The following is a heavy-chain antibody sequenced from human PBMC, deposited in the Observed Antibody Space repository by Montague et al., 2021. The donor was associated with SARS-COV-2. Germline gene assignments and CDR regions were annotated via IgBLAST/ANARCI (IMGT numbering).Heavy chain of an antibody. CDR1: GGSFSGYY. V-gene: IGHV4-34*01. CDR2: INHSGST. J-gene: IGHJ4*02. D-gene: IGHD5-18*01. CDR3: ARGGGYSYGALDY. Sequence: SETLSLTCVVYGGSFSGYYWSWIRQPPGKGLEWIGEINHSGSTNYNPSLKSRVTISVGTSKKQFSLRLNSVTAAGTAVYYCARGGGYSYGALDYWGQGTLVTVSS.